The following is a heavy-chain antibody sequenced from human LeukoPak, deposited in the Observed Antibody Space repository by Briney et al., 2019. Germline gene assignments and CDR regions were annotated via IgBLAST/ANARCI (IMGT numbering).Heavy chain of an antibody. Sequence: ASVKVSCKASGYTFTSYDINWVRQATGQGLEWMGWMNPNSGNTGYAQKFQGRVTTTRNTSLSTAYMELSSLKSEDTAVDYCSRGMRGGYLGYYFDYWGQGTLVTVSS. CDR1: GYTFTSYD. CDR2: MNPNSGNT. D-gene: IGHD1-26*01. V-gene: IGHV1-8*01. CDR3: SRGMRGGYLGYYFDY. J-gene: IGHJ4*02.